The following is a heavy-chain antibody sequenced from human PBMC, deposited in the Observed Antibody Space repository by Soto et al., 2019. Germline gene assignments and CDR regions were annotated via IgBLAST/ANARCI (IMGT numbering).Heavy chain of an antibody. CDR2: ISAYNGNT. J-gene: IGHJ6*03. D-gene: IGHD6-13*01. CDR1: GYTFTSYG. V-gene: IGHV1-18*01. CDR3: ARDRGAVQQLVYYDYYYMDV. Sequence: QVQLVQSGAEVKKPGASVKVSCKSSGYTFTSYGISWVRQAPGQGLEWMGWISAYNGNTNYAQKLQGRVTMTTDTSTSTAYTELRSLRSDDTAVYYCARDRGAVQQLVYYDYYYMDVWGKGTTVTVSS.